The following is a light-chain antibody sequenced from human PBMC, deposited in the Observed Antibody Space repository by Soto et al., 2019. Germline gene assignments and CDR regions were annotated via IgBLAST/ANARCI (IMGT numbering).Light chain of an antibody. CDR2: DVS. V-gene: IGLV2-11*01. J-gene: IGLJ3*02. CDR3: CSSAGTYTSV. Sequence: QSALTQPPSVSGSPGQSVTISCTGTSSDVGGYNYVSWYQQHPGKAPKLMIYDVSKRPSGVPDRFSGSKSGNTASLTISGLEAEDEADYYCCSSAGTYTSVFGGGTKLTVL. CDR1: SSDVGGYNY.